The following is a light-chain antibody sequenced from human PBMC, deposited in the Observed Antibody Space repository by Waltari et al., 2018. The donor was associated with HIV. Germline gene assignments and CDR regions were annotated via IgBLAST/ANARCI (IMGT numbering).Light chain of an antibody. CDR2: GAS. CDR1: QSISSNY. Sequence: ELVLTQSPGTLSFSPGERATLSCRASQSISSNYLAWYQHKPGQAPRLLVYGASRGASDIPDRFSGSGSGTDFILTIRRLEPEDSAVYYCQEYGRSLTWTFGQGTKVEIK. V-gene: IGKV3-20*01. J-gene: IGKJ1*01. CDR3: QEYGRSLTWT.